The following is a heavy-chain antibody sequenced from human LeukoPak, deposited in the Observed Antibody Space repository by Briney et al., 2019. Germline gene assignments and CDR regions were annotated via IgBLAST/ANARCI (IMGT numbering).Heavy chain of an antibody. Sequence: PGGSLRLSCAASGFTFNIYSTNWVRQAPGKGLEWVSSISSTGSYIYYADSMKGRFTISRDNAKNSLYMQMNSLRAEDTAVYYCARTGTTSIDYWGQGTLVTVSS. CDR1: GFTFNIYS. V-gene: IGHV3-21*01. D-gene: IGHD1-1*01. J-gene: IGHJ4*02. CDR3: ARTGTTSIDY. CDR2: ISSTGSYI.